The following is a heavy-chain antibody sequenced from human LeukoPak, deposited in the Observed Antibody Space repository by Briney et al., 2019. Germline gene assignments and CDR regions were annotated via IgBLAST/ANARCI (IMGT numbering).Heavy chain of an antibody. CDR1: GYTFTSYG. CDR2: ISAYNGNT. J-gene: IGHJ5*02. D-gene: IGHD3-3*01. Sequence: GASVKVSCKASGYTFTSYGISWVRQAPGQGLERMGWISAYNGNTNYAQKLQGRVTMTTDTSTSTAYMELRSLRSDDTAVYCCARYHDYDFWSGNWFDPWGQGTLVTVSS. CDR3: ARYHDYDFWSGNWFDP. V-gene: IGHV1-18*01.